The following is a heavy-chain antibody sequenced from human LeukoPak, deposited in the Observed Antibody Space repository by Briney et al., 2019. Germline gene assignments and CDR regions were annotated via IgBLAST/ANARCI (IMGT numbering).Heavy chain of an antibody. CDR2: IYYSGST. J-gene: IGHJ4*02. V-gene: IGHV4-39*01. Sequence: SETLSLTCTVSGGSISSSSYYWGWIRQPPGKGLEWIGSIYYSGSTYYNPSLKSPVTISVDTSKNQFSLKLSSVTAADTAVYYCARHEGAATGTLDYWGQGTLVTVSS. D-gene: IGHD1-1*01. CDR1: GGSISSSSYY. CDR3: ARHEGAATGTLDY.